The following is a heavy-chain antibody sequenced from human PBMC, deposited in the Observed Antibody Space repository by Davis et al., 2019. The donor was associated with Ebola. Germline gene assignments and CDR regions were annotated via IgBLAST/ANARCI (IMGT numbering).Heavy chain of an antibody. Sequence: GESLKISCAASGFTFSSYAMHWVRQIPGKGLEWVALISYDGGNKYYADSVKGRFTISRDDSKNTLYLQMNSLRPDDTAVYSCARGLDVRFGGSFDPWGQGTLVTVSS. D-gene: IGHD3-16*01. J-gene: IGHJ5*02. CDR3: ARGLDVRFGGSFDP. CDR2: ISYDGGNK. CDR1: GFTFSSYA. V-gene: IGHV3-30-3*01.